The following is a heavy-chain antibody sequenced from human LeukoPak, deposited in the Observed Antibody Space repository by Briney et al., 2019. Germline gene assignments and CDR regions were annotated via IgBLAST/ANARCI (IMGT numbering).Heavy chain of an antibody. CDR1: GGSISSGSYY. CDR2: IYSSGST. D-gene: IGHD5-18*01. V-gene: IGHV4-61*02. Sequence: SQTLSLTCTVSGGSISSGSYYWNWIRQPAGKGLEWIGRIYSSGSTNYHPSLKSRVTISVDTSKNQFSLKLSSVTAADTAVYYCARSRGYTYGYGYYYYMDVWGKGTTVTVSS. CDR3: ARSRGYTYGYGYYYYMDV. J-gene: IGHJ6*03.